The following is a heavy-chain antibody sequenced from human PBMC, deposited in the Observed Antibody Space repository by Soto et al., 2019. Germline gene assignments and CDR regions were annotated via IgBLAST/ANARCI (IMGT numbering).Heavy chain of an antibody. V-gene: IGHV4-4*07. CDR1: GASIRNYY. D-gene: IGHD1-26*01. J-gene: IGHJ4*02. Sequence: PSETLSLTCTVSGASIRNYYWTWIRQSGGKGLEWVGRIFGSGATNYNPSLSSRTTMSVDAAKNLLTLNVSSVTAADTAVYDCARIPPVGTSASWGLGIRLNVS. CDR2: IFGSGAT. CDR3: ARIPPVGTSAS.